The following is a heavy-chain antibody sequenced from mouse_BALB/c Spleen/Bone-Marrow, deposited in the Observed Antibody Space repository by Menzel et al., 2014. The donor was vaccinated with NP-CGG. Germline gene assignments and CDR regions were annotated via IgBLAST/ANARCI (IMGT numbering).Heavy chain of an antibody. CDR1: GYTFTSYR. Sequence: VQLQQSGAELVKPGASVKLSCKASGYTFTSYRMHWVKQRPGQGLEWIGEIDPSDSYTNYNQKFKGKATLTVDKSSSTAYMQLSSLTSEDSAVYYCARYGGYFPWFAYWGQGTLVTVSA. V-gene: IGHV1-69*02. CDR2: IDPSDSYT. CDR3: ARYGGYFPWFAY. D-gene: IGHD2-3*01. J-gene: IGHJ3*01.